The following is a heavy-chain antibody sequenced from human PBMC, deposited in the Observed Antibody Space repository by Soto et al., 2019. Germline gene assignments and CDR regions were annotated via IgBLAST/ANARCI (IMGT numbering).Heavy chain of an antibody. J-gene: IGHJ5*02. D-gene: IGHD2-2*01. V-gene: IGHV1-18*01. CDR3: ARLYCSSTSCYFLSLFSRVVYTCFDP. CDR1: GYTFTSYG. CDR2: ISAYNGNT. Sequence: EASVKVSCKASGYTFTSYGISWVRQAPGQGLEWMGWISAYNGNTNYAQKLQGRVTMTTDTSTSTAYMELRSLRSDDTAVYYCARLYCSSTSCYFLSLFSRVVYTCFDPWGQGTPVTVSP.